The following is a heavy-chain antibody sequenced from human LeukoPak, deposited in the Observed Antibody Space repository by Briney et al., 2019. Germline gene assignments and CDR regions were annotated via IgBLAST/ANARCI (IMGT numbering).Heavy chain of an antibody. D-gene: IGHD1-26*01. CDR3: ARQAGASNFDY. Sequence: SETLSLTCTVSGGSISSYYWSWIRQPPGKGLEGSGYIYYSGSTNYNPSLKGRVTISVDTSKNQFSLKLSSVTAADTAVYYCARQAGASNFDYWGQGTLVTVSS. CDR1: GGSISSYY. CDR2: IYYSGST. J-gene: IGHJ4*02. V-gene: IGHV4-59*08.